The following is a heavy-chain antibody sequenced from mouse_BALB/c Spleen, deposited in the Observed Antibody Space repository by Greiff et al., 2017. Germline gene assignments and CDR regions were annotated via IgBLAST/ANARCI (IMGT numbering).Heavy chain of an antibody. V-gene: IGHV1-7*01. CDR2: INPSTGYT. CDR3: ARGGKGYYAMDY. CDR1: GYTFTSYW. J-gene: IGHJ4*01. D-gene: IGHD1-3*01. Sequence: VKLMESGAELAKPGASVKMSCKASGYTFTSYWMHWVKQRPGQGLEWIGYINPSTGYTEYNQKFKDKATLTADKSSSTAYMQLSSLTSEDSAVYYCARGGKGYYAMDYWGQGTSVTVSS.